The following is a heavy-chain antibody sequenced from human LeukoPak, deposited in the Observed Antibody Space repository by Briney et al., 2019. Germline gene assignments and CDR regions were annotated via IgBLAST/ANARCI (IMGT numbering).Heavy chain of an antibody. CDR2: IGTIGDT. CDR1: GFTFSTYD. J-gene: IGHJ4*02. Sequence: PGGSLRLSCEASGFTFSTYDIHWVRQVPGKGLEWVSAIGTIGDTYYAGSVKGRFTISRENARNSVYLQMNSLRAGDTAVYYCARERMSDSGRKGLQYLDYWGQGTLVTVSS. V-gene: IGHV3-13*04. CDR3: ARERMSDSGRKGLQYLDY. D-gene: IGHD2-15*01.